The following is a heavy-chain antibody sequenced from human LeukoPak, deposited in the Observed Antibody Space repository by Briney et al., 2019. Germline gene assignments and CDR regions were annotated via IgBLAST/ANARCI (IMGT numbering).Heavy chain of an antibody. CDR2: IYYTET. D-gene: IGHD7-27*01. CDR1: GGSVSNYY. CDR3: ATRKLGNDY. Sequence: SETLSLTCTVSGGSVSNYYWSWIRQSPGKGLEWIGYIYYTETSYNPSLKGRVTISADTSKNQISLKLYSVTAADTAVYYCATRKLGNDYWGQGTLVTVSS. V-gene: IGHV4-59*02. J-gene: IGHJ4*02.